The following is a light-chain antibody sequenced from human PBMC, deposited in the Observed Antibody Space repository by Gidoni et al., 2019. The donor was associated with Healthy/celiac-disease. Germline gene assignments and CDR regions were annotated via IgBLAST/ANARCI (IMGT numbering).Light chain of an antibody. CDR1: QSISSC. J-gene: IGKJ5*01. V-gene: IGKV1-5*03. CDR3: QQYNSYSPIT. CDR2: KAS. Sequence: DIQMTQSPSTLSASVGDRVTITCRASQSISSCVAWYQQKPGKAPKLLIYKASSLESGVPSRFSGSGSRTEFTLTISSQQPDDFATYYCQQYNSYSPITFGQGTRLEIK.